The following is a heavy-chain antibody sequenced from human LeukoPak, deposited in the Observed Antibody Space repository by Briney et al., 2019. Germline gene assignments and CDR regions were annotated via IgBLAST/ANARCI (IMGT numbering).Heavy chain of an antibody. CDR1: GFTFSTFS. CDR2: VSTSGSTR. D-gene: IGHD3-3*01. CDR3: AKSMSGLNDY. Sequence: PGGSLRLSCAASGFTFSTFSMNWVRQASGKGLEWVSYVSTSGSTRYYADSVKGRFTISRDNAKNTLYLQMNSLRVEDTAVYYCAKSMSGLNDYWGQGTLVTVSS. V-gene: IGHV3-48*04. J-gene: IGHJ4*02.